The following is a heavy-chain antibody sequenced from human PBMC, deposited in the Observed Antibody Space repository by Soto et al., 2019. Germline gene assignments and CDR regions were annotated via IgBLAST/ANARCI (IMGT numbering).Heavy chain of an antibody. D-gene: IGHD2-21*02. Sequence: EVQLVESGGGLVQPGGSLRLSCAVSGFTFSPYSMNWVRQAPGKGLEWISYISSSGDIKYYADSVRGRFTISRDNVNNFLYLQMDSLRDDDTAMYFCARDRSTTLRVVTPIDHWGQGTLVTVSS. CDR2: ISSSGDIK. CDR1: GFTFSPYS. CDR3: ARDRSTTLRVVTPIDH. J-gene: IGHJ4*02. V-gene: IGHV3-48*02.